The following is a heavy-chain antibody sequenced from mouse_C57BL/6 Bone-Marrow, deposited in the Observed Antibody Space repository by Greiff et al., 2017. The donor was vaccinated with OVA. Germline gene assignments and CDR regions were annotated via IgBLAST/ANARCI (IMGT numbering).Heavy chain of an antibody. J-gene: IGHJ4*01. CDR3: ARYGVTGYAMDY. Sequence: EVQLQQSGPGLAKPSQTLSLTCSVTGYSITRDYWNWIRKFPGNKLEYMGYISYSGSTYYIPSLKRRISITRDTSKNQYYLQLNSVTTEDTATYCCARYGVTGYAMDYWGQGTSVTVSS. CDR1: GYSITRDY. V-gene: IGHV3-8*01. D-gene: IGHD2-1*01. CDR2: ISYSGST.